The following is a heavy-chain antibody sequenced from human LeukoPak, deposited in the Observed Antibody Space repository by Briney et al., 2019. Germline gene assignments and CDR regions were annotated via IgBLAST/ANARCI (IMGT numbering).Heavy chain of an antibody. Sequence: PGGSLRLSCAASGFTFSSYAMSWARQAPGKGLEWVGRIKSKTDGGTTDYAAPVKGRFTISRDDSKNTLYLQMNSPKTEDTAVYYCTTDLGYCSGGSCYSDDYWGQGTLVTVSS. CDR3: TTDLGYCSGGSCYSDDY. CDR2: IKSKTDGGTT. CDR1: GFTFSSYA. D-gene: IGHD2-15*01. V-gene: IGHV3-15*01. J-gene: IGHJ4*02.